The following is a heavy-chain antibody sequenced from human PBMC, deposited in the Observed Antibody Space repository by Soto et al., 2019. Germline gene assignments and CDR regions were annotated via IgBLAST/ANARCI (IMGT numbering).Heavy chain of an antibody. J-gene: IGHJ4*01. Sequence: PSETLSLTCAVSGGSISSGGYSWSWIRQPPGKGLEWIGYIYHSGSTYYNPSLKSRVTISVDRSKNQSSLKLSSVTAADTAVYYCARVSDSKNYYFDYWGHGTLVTVSS. CDR3: ARVSDSKNYYFDY. D-gene: IGHD3-22*01. V-gene: IGHV4-30-2*01. CDR2: IYHSGST. CDR1: GGSISSGGYS.